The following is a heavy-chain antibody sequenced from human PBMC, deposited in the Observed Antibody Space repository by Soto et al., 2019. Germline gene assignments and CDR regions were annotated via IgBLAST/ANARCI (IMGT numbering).Heavy chain of an antibody. CDR3: ARELHYYGSGSYYNVNWFDP. CDR2: IYYSGST. Sequence: QVQLQESGPGLVKPSETLSLTCTVSGGSISSYYWSWIRQPPGKGLEWIGYIYYSGSTNYNPSLKSRVTISVDTSKNQSSLKLSSVTAADTAVYYCARELHYYGSGSYYNVNWFDPWGQGTLVTVSS. V-gene: IGHV4-59*01. J-gene: IGHJ5*02. CDR1: GGSISSYY. D-gene: IGHD3-10*01.